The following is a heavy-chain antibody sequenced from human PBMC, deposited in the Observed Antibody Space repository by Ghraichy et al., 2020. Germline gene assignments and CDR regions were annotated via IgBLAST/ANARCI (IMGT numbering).Heavy chain of an antibody. J-gene: IGHJ6*04. D-gene: IGHD1-26*01. CDR1: GASITNFY. Sequence: SETLSLTCNVSGASITNFYWTWIRQPPGKGLEWIGYILHSGITDYNPSLKSRLTMSVDTSKKQFSLSLRSVTASDTAVYYCARLGSGSFNYYYYDMDVWGKGTTVTVSS. V-gene: IGHV4-59*08. CDR2: ILHSGIT. CDR3: ARLGSGSFNYYYYDMDV.